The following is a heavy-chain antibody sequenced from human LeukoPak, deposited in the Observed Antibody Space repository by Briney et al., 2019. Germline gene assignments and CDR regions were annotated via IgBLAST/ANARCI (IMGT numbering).Heavy chain of an antibody. CDR2: FDPEDGET. D-gene: IGHD7-27*01. CDR3: ATGQLTGEKIFDY. CDR1: GYTLTELS. V-gene: IGHV1-24*01. J-gene: IGHJ4*02. Sequence: GASVKVSCKVSGYTLTELSMHWVRQAPGKGLEWMGGFDPEDGETIYAQKFQGKVTMTEDTSTDTAYMELSSLRSEDTAVYYCATGQLTGEKIFDYWGQGTLVTVSS.